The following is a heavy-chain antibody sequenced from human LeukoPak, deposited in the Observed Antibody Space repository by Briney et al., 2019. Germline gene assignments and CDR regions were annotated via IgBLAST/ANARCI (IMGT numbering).Heavy chain of an antibody. CDR3: ARGPDYGDYYDY. D-gene: IGHD4-17*01. CDR2: MNPNSGNT. J-gene: IGHJ4*02. Sequence: AASVKVSCKASGYTFTSYDINWVRQATGQGLEWMGWMNPNSGNTVYAQKFQGRVTMTRNTSISTAYMELSSLRSEDTAVYYCARGPDYGDYYDYWGQGTLVTVSS. V-gene: IGHV1-8*01. CDR1: GYTFTSYD.